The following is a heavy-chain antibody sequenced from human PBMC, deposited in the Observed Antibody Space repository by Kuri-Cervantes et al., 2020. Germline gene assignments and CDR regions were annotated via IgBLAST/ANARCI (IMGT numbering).Heavy chain of an antibody. CDR1: GFTFDDYA. CDR2: ISWNGGPL. J-gene: IGHJ4*02. D-gene: IGHD6-13*01. V-gene: IGHV3-9*01. Sequence: SLKISCAASGFTFDDYAMHWVRLAPGKGLEWVSGISWNGGPLGYADSVKGRLTISRDNAKNSLYLHMNSLRADDTALYYCARDVAAGKRGYSLWGQGTLVTVSS. CDR3: ARDVAAGKRGYSL.